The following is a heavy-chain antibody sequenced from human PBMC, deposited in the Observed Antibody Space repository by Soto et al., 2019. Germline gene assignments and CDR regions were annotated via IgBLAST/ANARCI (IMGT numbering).Heavy chain of an antibody. CDR3: ARVPYYDFWSGDYSSYYYYGMDV. D-gene: IGHD3-3*01. J-gene: IGHJ6*02. V-gene: IGHV4-34*01. CDR1: GGSFSGYY. CDR2: INHSGST. Sequence: ASETLSLTCAVCGGSFSGYYWSWIRQPPGKGLEWIGEINHSGSTNYNPSLKSRVTISVDTSKNQFSLKLSSVTAADTAVYYCARVPYYDFWSGDYSSYYYYGMDVWGQGTTVTVSS.